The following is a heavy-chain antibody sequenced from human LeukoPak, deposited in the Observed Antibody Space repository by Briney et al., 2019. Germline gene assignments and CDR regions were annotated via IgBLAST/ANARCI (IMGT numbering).Heavy chain of an antibody. CDR3: ARVVGFWSGYYLNP. J-gene: IGHJ5*02. CDR2: IYYSGST. Sequence: SETLSLTCTVSGGSISSYYWSWIRQPPGKGLEWIGYIYYSGSTNYNPSLKSRVTISVDTSKNQFSLKLSSVTAADTAVYYCARVVGFWSGYYLNPWGQGTLVTVSS. CDR1: GGSISSYY. D-gene: IGHD3-3*01. V-gene: IGHV4-59*01.